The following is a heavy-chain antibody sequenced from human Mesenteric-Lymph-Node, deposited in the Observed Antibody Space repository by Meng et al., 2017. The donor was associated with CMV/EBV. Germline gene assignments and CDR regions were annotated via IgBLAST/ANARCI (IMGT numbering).Heavy chain of an antibody. J-gene: IGHJ4*02. CDR2: IYHSGST. Sequence: SETLSLTCTVSGYSISSGYYWGWIRQPPGKGLEWTGSIYHSGSTYYNPSLKSRLTISVDKSKNQFSLRLTSVSAADTAVYYCARRPDGRSVFDYWGQGTQVTVSS. CDR3: ARRPDGRSVFDY. CDR1: GYSISSGYY. V-gene: IGHV4-38-2*02. D-gene: IGHD5-24*01.